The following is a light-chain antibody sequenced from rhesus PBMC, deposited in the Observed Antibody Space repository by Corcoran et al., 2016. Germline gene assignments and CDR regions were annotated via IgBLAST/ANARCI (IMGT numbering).Light chain of an antibody. CDR2: DAS. CDR1: QGISSY. J-gene: IGKJ4*01. CDR3: LQHNSYPLA. Sequence: DIQMTQSPSSLSASVGDTVTITCRASQGISSYLNWFQKKPGKAPKLLIYDASRLESGVPSRFSGSGSGTAFNLTISSLLPADFAAYYCLQHNSYPLAFGGVTKVAIK. V-gene: IGKV1-28*03.